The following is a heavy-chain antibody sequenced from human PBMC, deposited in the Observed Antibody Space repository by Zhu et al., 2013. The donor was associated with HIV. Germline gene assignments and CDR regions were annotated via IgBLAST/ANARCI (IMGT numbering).Heavy chain of an antibody. D-gene: IGHD5-18*01. V-gene: IGHV1-69*08. CDR3: ARDPPDTAMVNPLNDY. Sequence: QVQLVQSGAEVKKPGSSVKVSCKASGGTFSSYTISWVRQAPGQGLEWMGRIIPILGIANYAQKFQGRVTITADKSTSTAYMELSSLRSEDTAVYYCARDPPDTAMVNPLNDYWGQGTLVTVSS. J-gene: IGHJ4*02. CDR2: IIPILGIA. CDR1: GGTFSSYT.